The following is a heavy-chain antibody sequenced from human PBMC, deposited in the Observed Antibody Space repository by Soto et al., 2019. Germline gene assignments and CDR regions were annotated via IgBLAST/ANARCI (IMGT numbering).Heavy chain of an antibody. CDR2: ISGSGGST. D-gene: IGHD4-17*01. CDR3: ARALLPRGDYVKGSIKKYYYGMDV. CDR1: GFTFSSYA. V-gene: IGHV3-23*01. J-gene: IGHJ6*02. Sequence: EVQLLESGGGLVQPGGSLRLSCAASGFTFSSYAMSWVRQAPGKGLEWVSAISGSGGSTYYADSVKGRFTISRDNSKNTLYLQMNSLRAEDTAVYYCARALLPRGDYVKGSIKKYYYGMDVWGQGTTVTVSS.